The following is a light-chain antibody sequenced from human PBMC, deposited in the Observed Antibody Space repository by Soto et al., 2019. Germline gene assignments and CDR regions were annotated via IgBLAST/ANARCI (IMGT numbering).Light chain of an antibody. CDR3: QQYNIWPPLT. CDR1: QSVRSY. V-gene: IGKV3-15*01. CDR2: DAS. Sequence: PGERATLSCRASQSVRSYLAWYQQKPGQAPRLLIYDASTRATGIPARFSGSGSGREFTLTISSLQSEDFGLYYCQQYNIWPPLTFGGGTKVEIK. J-gene: IGKJ4*01.